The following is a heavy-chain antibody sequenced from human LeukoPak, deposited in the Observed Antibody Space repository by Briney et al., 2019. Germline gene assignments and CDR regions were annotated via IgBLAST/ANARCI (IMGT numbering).Heavy chain of an antibody. CDR3: AKNGDRGAYCTGGTCYPYFYYYMDV. CDR2: ISITGGTT. D-gene: IGHD2-15*01. J-gene: IGHJ6*03. V-gene: IGHV3-23*01. CDR1: GITFSSYG. Sequence: TGGTLRLSCAASGITFSSYGMSWVRQAPGKGLEWVLSISITGGTTYYADSVKGRFTISRDNFKNTLYLQMNSLRAEDTAIYYCAKNGDRGAYCTGGTCYPYFYYYMDVWGKGTTVTI.